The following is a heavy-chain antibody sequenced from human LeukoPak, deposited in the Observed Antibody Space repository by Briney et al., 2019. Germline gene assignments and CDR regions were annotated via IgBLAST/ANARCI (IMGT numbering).Heavy chain of an antibody. J-gene: IGHJ4*02. V-gene: IGHV4-39*07. D-gene: IGHD3-22*01. CDR1: GGSISSSGYY. Sequence: PSETLSLTCTVSGGSISSSGYYWGWIRQPPGKGLEWIGSIYYSGSTYYNPSLKSRVTISVDTSKNQFSLKLSSVTAADTAVYYCARVGYYYDSSGYLYYFDYWGQGTLVTVSS. CDR2: IYYSGST. CDR3: ARVGYYYDSSGYLYYFDY.